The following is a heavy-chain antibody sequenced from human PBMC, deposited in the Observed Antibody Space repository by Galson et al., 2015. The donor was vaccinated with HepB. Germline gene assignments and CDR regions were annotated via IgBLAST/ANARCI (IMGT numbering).Heavy chain of an antibody. Sequence: ETLSLTCTVSGGSISSYYWSWIRQPPGKGLEWIGYIYYSGSTNYNPSLKSRVTISVDTSKNQFSLKLSSVTAADTAVYYCARGAYCGGDCYPQLYYYYGMDVWGQGTTVTVSS. J-gene: IGHJ6*02. D-gene: IGHD2-21*02. CDR3: ARGAYCGGDCYPQLYYYYGMDV. V-gene: IGHV4-59*01. CDR1: GGSISSYY. CDR2: IYYSGST.